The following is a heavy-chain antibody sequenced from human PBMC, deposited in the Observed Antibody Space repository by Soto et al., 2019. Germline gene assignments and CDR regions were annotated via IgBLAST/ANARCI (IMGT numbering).Heavy chain of an antibody. Sequence: QVQLVESGGGVVQPGRSLRLSCAASGFTFSSYGMHWVRQAPGKGLEWVAVIWYDGSNKYYADSVKGRFTISRDNSKKKLYLQMNSLRAEDTAVYYCARDGRRYCISPSCYMIHYWGQGTLVTVSS. V-gene: IGHV3-33*01. CDR2: IWYDGSNK. D-gene: IGHD2-2*01. J-gene: IGHJ4*02. CDR1: GFTFSSYG. CDR3: ARDGRRYCISPSCYMIHY.